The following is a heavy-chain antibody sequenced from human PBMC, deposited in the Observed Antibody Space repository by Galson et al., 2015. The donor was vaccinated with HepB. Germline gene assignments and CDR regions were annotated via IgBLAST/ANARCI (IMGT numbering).Heavy chain of an antibody. D-gene: IGHD4-23*01. V-gene: IGHV3-33*01. CDR3: ARDGGGRVRYIDY. CDR1: GFTFSSYG. Sequence: SLRLSCAASGFTFSSYGMHWVRQAPGKGLEWVAVIWYDGSNKYYADSVKGRFTISRDNSKNTLYLQMNSLRAEDTAVYYCARDGGGRVRYIDYWGQGTLVTVSS. J-gene: IGHJ4*02. CDR2: IWYDGSNK.